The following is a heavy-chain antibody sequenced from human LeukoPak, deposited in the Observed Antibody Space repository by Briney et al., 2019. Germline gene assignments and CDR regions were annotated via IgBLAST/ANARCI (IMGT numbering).Heavy chain of an antibody. Sequence: GGSLRLSCEASGFPFGDYVMSWVRQAPGKGLEWIAYINHNAEMIFYPDFVKGRFTISRDNAKNSLYLQMNSLRAEDTAVYYCARDPLMWGQGTLVTVSS. CDR3: ARDPLM. CDR1: GFPFGDYV. J-gene: IGHJ4*02. D-gene: IGHD2-8*01. CDR2: INHNAEMI. V-gene: IGHV3-48*01.